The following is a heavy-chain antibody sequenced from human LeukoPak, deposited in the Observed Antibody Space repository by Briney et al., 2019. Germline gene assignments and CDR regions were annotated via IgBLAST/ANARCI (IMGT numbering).Heavy chain of an antibody. CDR1: GITFRSYG. D-gene: IGHD4/OR15-4a*01. CDR3: ARSGLSRFDY. CDR2: ISGSGTTT. V-gene: IGHV3-23*01. Sequence: GGSLRLSCAASGITFRSYGMSWVRQAPGKGLEWISAISGSGTTTYYSDSVKGRFTISRDNSKNTLYLQMNSLRAEDTAVYYCARSGLSRFDYWGQGTLVTVSS. J-gene: IGHJ4*02.